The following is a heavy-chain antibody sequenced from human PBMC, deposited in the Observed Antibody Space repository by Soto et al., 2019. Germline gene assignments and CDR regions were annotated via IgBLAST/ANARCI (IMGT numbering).Heavy chain of an antibody. J-gene: IGHJ4*02. CDR1: GFAFSSYS. CDR2: ISSSSSTI. D-gene: IGHD5-12*01. CDR3: ARDESKWSGYDGPNDY. Sequence: EVQLVESGGGLVQPGGSLRLSCAASGFAFSSYSMNWVRQAPGKGLEWVSYISSSSSTIYYADSVKGRFTISRDNAKNSLYLQMNSLSAEDTAVYYCARDESKWSGYDGPNDYWGQGTLVTVSS. V-gene: IGHV3-48*01.